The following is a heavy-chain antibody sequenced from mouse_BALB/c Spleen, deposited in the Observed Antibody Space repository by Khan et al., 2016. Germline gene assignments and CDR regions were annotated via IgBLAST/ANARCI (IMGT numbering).Heavy chain of an antibody. CDR3: ASDLNWCFDV. V-gene: IGHV5-4*02. CDR2: ISDGGSYT. J-gene: IGHJ1*01. CDR1: GFTFSDYY. Sequence: EVELVESGGGLVKPGGSLKLSCAASGFTFSDYYMYWVHQTPEKRLEWVATISDGGSYTYYPDSVKGRFTISRDNAKNNLYLQMSSLKAEDTAMYYGASDLNWCFDVWGAGTTVTVSS.